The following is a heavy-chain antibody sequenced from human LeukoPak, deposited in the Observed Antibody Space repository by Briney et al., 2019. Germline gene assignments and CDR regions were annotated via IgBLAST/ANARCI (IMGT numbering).Heavy chain of an antibody. CDR2: INHSGST. D-gene: IGHD3-22*01. V-gene: IGHV4-34*01. CDR1: GGSFSGYY. Sequence: SETLSLTCAVYGGSFSGYYWSWIRQPPGKGLEWIGEINHSGSTNYSPSLKSRVTISVDTSKNQFSLKLSSVTAADTAVYYCARGKDTMIVVAPLDYWGQGTLVTVSS. CDR3: ARGKDTMIVVAPLDY. J-gene: IGHJ4*02.